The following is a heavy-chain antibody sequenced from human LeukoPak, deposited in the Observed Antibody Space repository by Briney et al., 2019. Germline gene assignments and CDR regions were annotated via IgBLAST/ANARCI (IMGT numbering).Heavy chain of an antibody. D-gene: IGHD2-15*01. V-gene: IGHV3-30*04. J-gene: IGHJ4*02. CDR3: ARDQTGFCSGSSCLGSTFDY. CDR2: ISYDGSNK. Sequence: PGRSLRLSCAASGFILSDFNMHWVCQAPGKGLEWVAVISYDGSNKYYADSVKGRFTISRDNSKNTLYLQMNSLRAEDTAVYYCARDQTGFCSGSSCLGSTFDYWGQGTLVTVSS. CDR1: GFILSDFN.